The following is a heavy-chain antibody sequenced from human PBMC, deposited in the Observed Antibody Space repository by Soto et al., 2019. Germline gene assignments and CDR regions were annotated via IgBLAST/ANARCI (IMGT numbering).Heavy chain of an antibody. CDR3: ASDFRTRGWFRQAGNFAMDV. CDR1: GYPYTNSY. Sequence: QVQLVQSGAEVRKPGASVKVSCKASGYPYTNSYMHWVRQAPGQGLEWMGWIHPNTGCTNYAQKFQGRVTMTRDTFVSTVYMAMNRLTSDDTAIYFCASDFRTRGWFRQAGNFAMDVWGQGTTVTVS. CDR2: IHPNTGCT. V-gene: IGHV1-2*02. J-gene: IGHJ6*02. D-gene: IGHD6-19*01.